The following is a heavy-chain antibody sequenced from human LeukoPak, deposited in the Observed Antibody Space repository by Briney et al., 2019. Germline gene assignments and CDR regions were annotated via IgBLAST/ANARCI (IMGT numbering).Heavy chain of an antibody. CDR1: GYTFTGYY. D-gene: IGHD6-13*01. CDR2: VNPNSGGT. J-gene: IGHJ3*02. CDR3: ARARYSRKDDAFDI. V-gene: IGHV1-2*02. Sequence: GASVKVSCKASGYTFTGYYMHWVRQAPGQGLEWMGWVNPNSGGTNYAQKFQGRVTMTRDTSISTAHMELSRLRSDDTAVYYCARARYSRKDDAFDIWGQGTMVTVSS.